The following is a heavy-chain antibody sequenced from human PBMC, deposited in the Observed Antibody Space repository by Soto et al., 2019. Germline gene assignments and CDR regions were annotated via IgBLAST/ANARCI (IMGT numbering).Heavy chain of an antibody. CDR1: GFTFSSYS. Sequence: GGSLRLSCAASGFTFSSYSMNWVRQAPGKGLEWVSSISSSSSYIYYADSVKGRFTISRDNAKNSLYLQMNSLRAEDSAVYYCASDRTTAQPNWFDPWGQGTLVTVSS. CDR2: ISSSSSYI. V-gene: IGHV3-21*01. D-gene: IGHD1-7*01. J-gene: IGHJ5*02. CDR3: ASDRTTAQPNWFDP.